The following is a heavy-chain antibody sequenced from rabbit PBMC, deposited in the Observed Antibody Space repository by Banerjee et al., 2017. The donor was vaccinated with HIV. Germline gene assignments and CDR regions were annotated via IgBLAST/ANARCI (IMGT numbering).Heavy chain of an antibody. CDR2: IYAGRGTT. CDR1: GFDLSNFY. D-gene: IGHD8-1*01. J-gene: IGHJ6*01. Sequence: QSLVESGGGLVQPGGSLTLSCKASGFDLSNFYMSWVRQAPGKGLEWIGIIYAGRGTTDYASWVNGRFTISSDNAQNTVDLQMNSLTAADTATYFCARNYAGDSYTLWGQGTLVTVS. CDR3: ARNYAGDSYTL. V-gene: IGHV1S7*01.